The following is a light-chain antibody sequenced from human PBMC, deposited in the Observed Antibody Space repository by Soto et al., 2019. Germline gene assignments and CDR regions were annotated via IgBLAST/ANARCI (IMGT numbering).Light chain of an antibody. CDR1: QSVSSSY. CDR3: QQYNNWPLT. Sequence: EIVLTQSPGPLSLSPGERATLSCKSSQSVSSSYLAWYQQRPGQAPRLIIYGASTRATGVPARFSGGGSGTEFTLTITSLQSEDVAVYWCQQYNNWPLTLGPGTRLEIK. V-gene: IGKV3-20*01. CDR2: GAS. J-gene: IGKJ5*01.